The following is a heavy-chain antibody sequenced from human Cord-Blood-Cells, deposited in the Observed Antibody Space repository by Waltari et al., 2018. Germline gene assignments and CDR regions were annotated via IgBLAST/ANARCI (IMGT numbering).Heavy chain of an antibody. CDR3: ARDIGGGPDYGDAFDI. CDR2: ISSSSSYI. D-gene: IGHD4-17*01. J-gene: IGHJ3*02. V-gene: IGHV3-21*01. CDR1: GFTFSSYS. Sequence: EVQLVESGGGLVKPGGSLRLSCAASGFTFSSYSMHWVRQAPGKGLEWVSSISSSSSYIYYADSVKGRFTISRDNAKNSLYLQMNSLRAEDTAVYYCARDIGGGPDYGDAFDIWGQGTMVTVSS.